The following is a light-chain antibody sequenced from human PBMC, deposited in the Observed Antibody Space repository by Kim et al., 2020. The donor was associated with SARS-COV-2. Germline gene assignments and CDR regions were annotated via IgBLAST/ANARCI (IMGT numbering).Light chain of an antibody. CDR1: SSNIGAGYD. Sequence: VTISCTGSSSNIGAGYDVHWYQQLPGTAPKLLIYGNSNRPSGVPDRFSGSKSGTSASLAITGLQAEDEADYYGQSYDSSLSGSVVFGGGTKLTVL. J-gene: IGLJ2*01. CDR3: QSYDSSLSGSVV. V-gene: IGLV1-40*01. CDR2: GNS.